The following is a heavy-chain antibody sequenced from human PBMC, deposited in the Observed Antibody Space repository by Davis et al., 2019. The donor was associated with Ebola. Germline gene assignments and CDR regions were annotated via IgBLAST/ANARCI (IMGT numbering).Heavy chain of an antibody. D-gene: IGHD5-12*01. Sequence: PGGSLRLSCAASGFTFSSYDMNWVRQPPGKGLEWVSTISDSGGSTYYADSVKGRFTISRDNSKNTLYLQMNSLRAEDTAVYYCTTDPWLRSDDYYYGMDVWGKGTTVTVSS. CDR1: GFTFSSYD. V-gene: IGHV3-23*01. J-gene: IGHJ6*04. CDR3: TTDPWLRSDDYYYGMDV. CDR2: ISDSGGST.